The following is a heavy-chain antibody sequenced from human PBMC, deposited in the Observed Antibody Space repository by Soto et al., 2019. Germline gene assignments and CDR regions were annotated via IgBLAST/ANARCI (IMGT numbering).Heavy chain of an antibody. CDR3: ARVPVREWFFLSGMDV. Sequence: QVQLVQSGAEVKKPGASVKVSCKASGYTFTSYDINWVRQATGQGLEWMGWMNPNSGNTGYAQKFQGRVTMTRNTSISTAYMELSSLRSEDTAVYYCARVPVREWFFLSGMDVWGQGTTVTVSS. CDR1: GYTFTSYD. J-gene: IGHJ6*02. V-gene: IGHV1-8*01. CDR2: MNPNSGNT. D-gene: IGHD3-3*01.